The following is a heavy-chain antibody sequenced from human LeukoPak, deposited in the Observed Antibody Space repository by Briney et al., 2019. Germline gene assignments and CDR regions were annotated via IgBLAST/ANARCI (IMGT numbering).Heavy chain of an antibody. CDR3: AREPLDYDILTGYIDY. Sequence: ASVEVSCKASGYTFTGYYMHWVRQAPGQGLEWMGWINPNSGGTNYAQKFQGRVTMTRDTSISTAYMELSRLRSDDTAVYYCAREPLDYDILTGYIDYWGQGTLVTVSS. D-gene: IGHD3-9*01. V-gene: IGHV1-2*02. CDR2: INPNSGGT. CDR1: GYTFTGYY. J-gene: IGHJ4*02.